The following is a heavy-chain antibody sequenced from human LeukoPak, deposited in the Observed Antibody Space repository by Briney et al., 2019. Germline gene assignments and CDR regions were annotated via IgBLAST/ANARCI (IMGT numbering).Heavy chain of an antibody. D-gene: IGHD3-22*01. CDR2: INHSGST. CDR1: GGSFSGYY. CDR3: ARDLPTYYYDSSGYPTHAFDI. J-gene: IGHJ3*02. V-gene: IGHV4-34*01. Sequence: SETLSLTCAVYGGSFSGYYWSWIRQPPGKGLEWIGEINHSGSTNYNPSLKSRVTISVDTSKNQFSLKLSSVTAADTAVYYCARDLPTYYYDSSGYPTHAFDIWGQGTMVTVSS.